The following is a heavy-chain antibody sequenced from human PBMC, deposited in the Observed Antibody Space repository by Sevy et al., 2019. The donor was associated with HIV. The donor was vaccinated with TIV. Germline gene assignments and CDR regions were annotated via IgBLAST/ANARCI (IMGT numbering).Heavy chain of an antibody. CDR2: VSGSSNYI. Sequence: GGSLRRSCAASGFTFIRYNMNWVRQAPGKGLEWVSSVSGSSNYIYYAESLKGRFIISRDNAKDTLYLQMNSLRADDTAVYYCARGPPDGSYDYFDYWGQGTLVTVSS. D-gene: IGHD1-26*01. V-gene: IGHV3-21*06. CDR3: ARGPPDGSYDYFDY. J-gene: IGHJ4*02. CDR1: GFTFIRYN.